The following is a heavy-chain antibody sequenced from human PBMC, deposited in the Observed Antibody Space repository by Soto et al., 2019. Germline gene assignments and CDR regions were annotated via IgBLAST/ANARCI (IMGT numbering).Heavy chain of an antibody. Sequence: GESLKISCKGSGYSFTSYWIGWVRQMPGKGLEWMGIIYPGDSDTRYSPSFQGQVTISADKSISTAYLQWSSLKASDTAMYYCARTSCTNGVCTKIDYWGQGTLVTVSS. V-gene: IGHV5-51*01. CDR3: ARTSCTNGVCTKIDY. J-gene: IGHJ4*02. D-gene: IGHD2-8*01. CDR2: IYPGDSDT. CDR1: GYSFTSYW.